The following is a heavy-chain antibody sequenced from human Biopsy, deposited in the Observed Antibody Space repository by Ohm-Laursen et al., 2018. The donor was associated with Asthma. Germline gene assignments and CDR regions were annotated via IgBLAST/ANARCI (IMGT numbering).Heavy chain of an antibody. CDR2: HDHEEGGT. CDR1: GYSLTDLS. CDR3: APDFPKYYVRYSFQF. J-gene: IGHJ4*02. D-gene: IGHD5-18*01. V-gene: IGHV1-24*01. Sequence: SVKVSCKVSGYSLTDLSMHWVRQAPGQGLEWMGGHDHEEGGTVNARRFQGRVTMTEDTSTDTAYMELSSLSSDDTAVYYCAPDFPKYYVRYSFQFWGQGTLVTVSS.